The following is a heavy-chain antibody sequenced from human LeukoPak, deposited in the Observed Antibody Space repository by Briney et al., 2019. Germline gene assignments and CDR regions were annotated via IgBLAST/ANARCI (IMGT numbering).Heavy chain of an antibody. Sequence: SETLSLTCTVSGVSISSGDYYWSWIRQPPGKGLEWIGYNDYSGSTYYTPSLRGRVTISVDTSKNQFSLNLSSVTAADTAVYYCARGYSLDYWGQGTLVTVSS. V-gene: IGHV4-30-4*01. CDR2: NDYSGST. D-gene: IGHD5-18*01. CDR3: ARGYSLDY. J-gene: IGHJ4*02. CDR1: GVSISSGDYY.